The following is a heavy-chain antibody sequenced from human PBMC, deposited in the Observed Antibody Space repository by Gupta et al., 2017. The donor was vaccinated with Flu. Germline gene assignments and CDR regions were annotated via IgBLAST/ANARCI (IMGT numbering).Heavy chain of an antibody. J-gene: IGHJ4*02. CDR2: VYITRST. CDR3: AREYRGGAGEGYHLDY. Sequence: QVQLQESGPGLVKPSETLSLTCTVSGVSITNYYWGWIRQPAGKGLEWIGRVYITRSTDYNPSLKSRVTMSVDTSKNQCALKGSSVTAAETAVYYCAREYRGGAGEGYHLDYGGQGALVTVSS. CDR1: GVSITNYY. D-gene: IGHD1-26*01. V-gene: IGHV4-4*07.